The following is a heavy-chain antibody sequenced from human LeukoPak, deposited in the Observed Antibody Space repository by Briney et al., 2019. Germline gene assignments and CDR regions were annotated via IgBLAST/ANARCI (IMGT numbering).Heavy chain of an antibody. J-gene: IGHJ6*04. CDR2: ISNSGHTT. D-gene: IGHD3-3*01. V-gene: IGHV3-48*01. CDR3: ARRITISGLGYYMDV. Sequence: GGSLRLSCAASGFSFSTHSMNWVRQAPGKGLEWISYISNSGHTTYYAESVKGRFTISRGNAWNSLYLQMNSLRGEDTAVYYCARRITISGLGYYMDVWGKGTTVIVSS. CDR1: GFSFSTHS.